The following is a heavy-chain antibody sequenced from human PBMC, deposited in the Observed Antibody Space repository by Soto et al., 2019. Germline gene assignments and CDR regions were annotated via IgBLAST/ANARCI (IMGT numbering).Heavy chain of an antibody. CDR1: GGSFSGYY. D-gene: IGHD2-8*01. J-gene: IGHJ4*02. CDR2: INHSGST. CDR3: ASQMVYAYFDY. Sequence: ETLSLTCAAYGGSFSGYYWSWIRQPPGKGLEWIGEINHSGSTNYNPSLKSRVTISVDTSKNQFSLKLSSVTAADTAVYYCASQMVYAYFDYWGQGTLVTVSS. V-gene: IGHV4-34*01.